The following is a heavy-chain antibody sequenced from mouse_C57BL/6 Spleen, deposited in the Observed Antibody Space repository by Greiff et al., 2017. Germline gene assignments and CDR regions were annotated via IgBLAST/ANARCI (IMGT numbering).Heavy chain of an antibody. J-gene: IGHJ1*03. CDR3: ASLITTVVATGVPYWYFDV. Sequence: EVQLQQSGPVLVKPGASVTMSCKASGYTFTDYYMNWVKQSHGTSLEWIGVINPYNGGTSYNQKFKGTATLTVDKSSSTAYMELNSLTSEDAAVDYCASLITTVVATGVPYWYFDVWGTGTTVTVSS. CDR1: GYTFTDYY. CDR2: INPYNGGT. D-gene: IGHD1-1*01. V-gene: IGHV1-19*01.